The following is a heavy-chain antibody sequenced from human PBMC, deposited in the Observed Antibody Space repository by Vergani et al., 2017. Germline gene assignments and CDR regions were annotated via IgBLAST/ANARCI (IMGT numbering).Heavy chain of an antibody. CDR2: IKSDGSIT. CDR1: GFSFNSYW. V-gene: IGHV3-74*03. J-gene: IGHJ3*02. D-gene: IGHD6-19*01. Sequence: DVHLAESGGGFFQPGGSLRLSCSASGFSFNSYWMHWVRQVPGKGLLWVSRIKSDGSITAYADSVKGRFTISRDNSKNTLYLQMNSLRAEDTAVYYCAKAGVGGWYMFRVAAFDIWGQGTMVTVSS. CDR3: AKAGVGGWYMFRVAAFDI.